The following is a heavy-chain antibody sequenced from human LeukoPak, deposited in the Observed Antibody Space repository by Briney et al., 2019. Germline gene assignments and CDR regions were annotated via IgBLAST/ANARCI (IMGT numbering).Heavy chain of an antibody. Sequence: SETLSLTCAVYGGSFSGYYWSWIRQPPGKGLEWIGEINHSGSTNYNPSLKSRVTISVDTSKNQFSLKLSSVTAADTAVYYCASGSYHGDWYYFDYWGQGTLVTVSS. V-gene: IGHV4-34*01. CDR2: INHSGST. CDR3: ASGSYHGDWYYFDY. J-gene: IGHJ4*02. D-gene: IGHD4-17*01. CDR1: GGSFSGYY.